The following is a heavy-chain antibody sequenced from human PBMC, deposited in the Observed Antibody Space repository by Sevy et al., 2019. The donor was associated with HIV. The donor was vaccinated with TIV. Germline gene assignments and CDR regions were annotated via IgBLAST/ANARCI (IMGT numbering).Heavy chain of an antibody. CDR1: GFTLTSYT. CDR3: AKTLQKLPFHPHYFDY. CDR2: ISATGGST. J-gene: IGHJ4*02. D-gene: IGHD2-21*02. Sequence: GGSLRLSCAASGFTLTSYTMNWVCQAPGKGLEWVASISATGGSTYYADSVKGRFTISRDVSKGTLYLQMNSLTAEDTAIFYCAKTLQKLPFHPHYFDYWGQGTLVTVSS. V-gene: IGHV3-23*01.